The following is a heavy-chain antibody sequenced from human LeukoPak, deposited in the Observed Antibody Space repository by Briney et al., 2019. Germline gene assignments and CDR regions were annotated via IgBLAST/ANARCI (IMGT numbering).Heavy chain of an antibody. J-gene: IGHJ4*02. CDR3: ARAREAEAVDY. Sequence: SETLSLTCAVYGGSFSGYRWTWIRQPPGKGLEWIGEINHSGGNNYNPSLKSRVTISVDTSKNQFSLKLTSVTAADTAVYYCARAREAEAVDYWGQGTLVTVSS. V-gene: IGHV4-34*01. CDR2: INHSGGN. D-gene: IGHD6-19*01. CDR1: GGSFSGYR.